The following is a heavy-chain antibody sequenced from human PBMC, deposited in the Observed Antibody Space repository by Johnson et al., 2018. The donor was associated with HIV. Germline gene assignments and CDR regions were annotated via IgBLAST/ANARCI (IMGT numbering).Heavy chain of an antibody. V-gene: IGHV3-33*01. Sequence: QVQLVESGGGVVQPGRSLRLSCAASGFTFSSYGMHWVRQAPGKGLEWVAVIWYDGSNKYYADSVKGRFTISIDNSKNTLYLQMNSLRPEDTAVYYCARDGHSSTPSNFDAFDIWGQGTMVTVSS. CDR2: IWYDGSNK. J-gene: IGHJ3*02. CDR1: GFTFSSYG. CDR3: ARDGHSSTPSNFDAFDI. D-gene: IGHD6-13*01.